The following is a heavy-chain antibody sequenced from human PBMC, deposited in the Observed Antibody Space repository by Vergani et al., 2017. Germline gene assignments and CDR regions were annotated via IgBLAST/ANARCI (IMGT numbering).Heavy chain of an antibody. V-gene: IGHV5-51*01. CDR3: ARHTTYTDS. J-gene: IGHJ4*02. Sequence: EVELVQSGPEMRKPGESLTIPCKGSEYSFGHYWIVCMRQMPGKGLEWMGIIYPSDSDTRYSPSFQGQVTISADKSISTAFLQWDSLKASDTALYYCARHTTYTDSWGQGTLVTVSS. D-gene: IGHD1-1*01. CDR2: IYPSDSDT. CDR1: EYSFGHYW.